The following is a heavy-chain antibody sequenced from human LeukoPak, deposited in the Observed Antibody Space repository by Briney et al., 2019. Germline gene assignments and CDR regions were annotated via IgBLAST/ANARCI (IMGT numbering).Heavy chain of an antibody. CDR2: IYYSGST. V-gene: IGHV4-59*01. Sequence: NPSETLSLTCTVSGGSISSYYWSWIRQPPGKGLEWTGYIYYSGSTNYNPSLKSRVTISVDTSKNQFSLKLSSVTAADTAVYYCARNADDFWSGYYMFDYRGQGTLVTVSS. CDR3: ARNADDFWSGYYMFDY. J-gene: IGHJ4*02. D-gene: IGHD3-3*01. CDR1: GGSISSYY.